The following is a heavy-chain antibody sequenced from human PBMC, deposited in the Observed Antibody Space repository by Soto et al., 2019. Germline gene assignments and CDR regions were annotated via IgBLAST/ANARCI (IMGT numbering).Heavy chain of an antibody. CDR3: VKGEYYYDSSGYYPFDY. V-gene: IGHV3-64D*06. D-gene: IGHD3-22*01. J-gene: IGHJ4*02. CDR1: GFTFSIYA. CDR2: ISTNGGST. Sequence: EVQLVESGGGLVQPGGSLRLSCSASGFTFSIYAMHWVRQAPGKGLEYVSSISTNGGSTDYADSVKGRFTISRDNSKITVYLQMSSLRVEDTAVYYCVKGEYYYDSSGYYPFDYWGQGTLVTVSS.